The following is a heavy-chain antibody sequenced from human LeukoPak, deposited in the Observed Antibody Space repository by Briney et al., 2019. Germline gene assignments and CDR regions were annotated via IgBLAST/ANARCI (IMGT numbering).Heavy chain of an antibody. CDR2: ISAYNGNT. Sequence: ASVKVSCKASGYTFTSYGISWVRQAPGQGLEWMGWISAYNGNTNYAQKLQGRVTMTTDTSTSAAYMELRSLRSDDTAVYYCARRDCSSTSCYSSSFDPWGQGTLVTVSS. CDR1: GYTFTSYG. CDR3: ARRDCSSTSCYSSSFDP. V-gene: IGHV1-18*01. J-gene: IGHJ5*02. D-gene: IGHD2-2*01.